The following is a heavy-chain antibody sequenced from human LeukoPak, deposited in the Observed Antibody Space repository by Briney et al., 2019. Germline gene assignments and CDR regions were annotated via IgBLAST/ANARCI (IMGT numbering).Heavy chain of an antibody. Sequence: ASVKVSCQVSGYTLTELSMHWVRQAPGKGLEWMGGFDPEDGETIYAQKFHGRVTMTEDTSTDTAYMELSSLRSEDTAAYYCATAKGFCRGGSSRNYYFDYWGQGTLVTVSS. D-gene: IGHD2-15*01. CDR1: GYTLTELS. V-gene: IGHV1-24*01. CDR3: ATAKGFCRGGSSRNYYFDY. CDR2: FDPEDGET. J-gene: IGHJ4*02.